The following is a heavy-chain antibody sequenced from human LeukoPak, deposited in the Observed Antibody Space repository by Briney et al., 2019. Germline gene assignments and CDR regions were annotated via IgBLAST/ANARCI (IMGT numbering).Heavy chain of an antibody. D-gene: IGHD5-12*01. J-gene: IGHJ4*02. CDR2: FYYSGTS. CDR3: ARVEKGSGYDWYYYDS. V-gene: IGHV4-59*01. Sequence: SEILSLTCTVSGGSISSYSWSWFRQPPGKGLEWIGNFYYSGTSNYNPSLKSRVTISVDTSKNQFSLKLSSVTAADTAVYSCARVEKGSGYDWYYYDSWGRGTLVTVSS. CDR1: GGSISSYS.